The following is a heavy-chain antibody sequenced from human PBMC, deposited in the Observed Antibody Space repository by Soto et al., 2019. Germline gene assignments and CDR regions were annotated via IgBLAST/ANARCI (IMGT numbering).Heavy chain of an antibody. D-gene: IGHD4-4*01. CDR3: ASGDYSIYNWFDP. V-gene: IGHV3-48*01. Sequence: PGGSLRLSCAASGFTFSSYSMNWVRQAPGKGLEWVSYISSSSSTIYYADSVKGRFTISRDNAKNSLYLQMNSLRAEDTAVYYCASGDYSIYNWFDPWGQGTLVTVSS. J-gene: IGHJ5*02. CDR1: GFTFSSYS. CDR2: ISSSSSTI.